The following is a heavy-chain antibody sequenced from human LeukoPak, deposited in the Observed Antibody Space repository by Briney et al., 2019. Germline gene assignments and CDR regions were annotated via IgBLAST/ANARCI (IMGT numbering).Heavy chain of an antibody. CDR1: LFTHSDDY. V-gene: IGHV3-11*03. J-gene: IGHJ3*02. CDR3: ASGRNNERAFDI. D-gene: IGHD1/OR15-1a*01. Sequence: GGSLRLSCATCLFTHSDDYMSWMRQAPGKGLEWVSYISSSSYTNYADSVKGRFTISRDNAKNSLYLQMNSLRAEDTAGYYCASGRNNERAFDIWGQGTMVTVSS. CDR2: ISSSSYT.